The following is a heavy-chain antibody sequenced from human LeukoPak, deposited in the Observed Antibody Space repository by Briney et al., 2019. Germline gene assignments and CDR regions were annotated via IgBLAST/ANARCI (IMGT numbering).Heavy chain of an antibody. CDR1: GVIVSSYA. CDR2: INGRGDNT. Sequence: GGSLRLSCAASGVIVSSYAMSWVRQAPGKGLEWVSAINGRGDNTYYADFVKGRFTISRDNSKSTVYLQMNSLRTEDTAVYYCAKDRVSPGFNWFDPWGQGTLVTVSS. J-gene: IGHJ5*02. V-gene: IGHV3-23*01. D-gene: IGHD2/OR15-2a*01. CDR3: AKDRVSPGFNWFDP.